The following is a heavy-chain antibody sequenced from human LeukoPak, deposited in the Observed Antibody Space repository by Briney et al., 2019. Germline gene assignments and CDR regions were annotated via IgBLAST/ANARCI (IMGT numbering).Heavy chain of an antibody. CDR3: ARSSMFRGVTVDY. V-gene: IGHV4-39*01. Sequence: SETLSLTCTVSGGSINSSSYYWGWIRQPPGEALEWIGSIYHSVYTYYNPSLKSRVTISVDTSKSQFSLKLSSVTAADTAVYYCARSSMFRGVTVDYWGQGTLVTVSS. J-gene: IGHJ4*02. CDR2: IYHSVYT. CDR1: GGSINSSSYY. D-gene: IGHD3-10*01.